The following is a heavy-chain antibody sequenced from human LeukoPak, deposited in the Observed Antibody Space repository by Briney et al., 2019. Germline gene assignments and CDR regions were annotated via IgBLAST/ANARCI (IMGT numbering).Heavy chain of an antibody. CDR1: GYTFTDYY. CDR2: INPNSGAT. J-gene: IGHJ3*02. CDR3: ARVVGLIVGPTDPSHI. Sequence: ASVKVSCKASGYTFTDYYMHWVRQDPGQGLEWMGWINPNSGATEYAEKFQGRVTMTRDTSISTAYMELSRLRSDDTAVYYCARVVGLIVGPTDPSHIWGQGTMVTVSS. V-gene: IGHV1-2*02. D-gene: IGHD1-26*01.